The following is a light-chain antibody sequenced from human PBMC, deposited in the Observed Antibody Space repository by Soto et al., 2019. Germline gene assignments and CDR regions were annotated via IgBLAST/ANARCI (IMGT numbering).Light chain of an antibody. Sequence: ALQMTQSPSSLPASVGDRVTITCRASQAIRNDLGWYQQKPGKAPNLLIFGASNLQVGVPVRFSASGSGTNFTLTISNLQPEDFASYYCLQDYTFPWTFGQGTKVDI. CDR3: LQDYTFPWT. V-gene: IGKV1-6*01. J-gene: IGKJ1*01. CDR1: QAIRND. CDR2: GAS.